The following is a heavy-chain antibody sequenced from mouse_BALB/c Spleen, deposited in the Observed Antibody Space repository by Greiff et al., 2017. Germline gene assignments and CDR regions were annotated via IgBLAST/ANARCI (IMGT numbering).Heavy chain of an antibody. V-gene: IGHV1-4*02. CDR3: ARTYDYPYYFDY. CDR2: INPSSGYT. J-gene: IGHJ2*01. CDR1: GYTFTSYT. Sequence: QVQLQQSAAELARPGASVKMSCKASGYTFTSYTMHWVKQRPGQGLEWIGYINPSSGYTEYNQKFKDKTTLTADKSSSTAYMQLSSLTSEDSAVYYCARTYDYPYYFDYWGQGTTLTVSS. D-gene: IGHD2-4*01.